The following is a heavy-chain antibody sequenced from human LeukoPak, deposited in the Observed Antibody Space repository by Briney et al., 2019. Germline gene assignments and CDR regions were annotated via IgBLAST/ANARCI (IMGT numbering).Heavy chain of an antibody. CDR1: GFTFSSYG. V-gene: IGHV3-30*02. J-gene: IGHJ4*02. CDR3: ARFSFSGYSPYFDY. D-gene: IGHD2-21*01. CDR2: IRYDGSNK. Sequence: GGSLRLSCAASGFTFSSYGMHWVRQAPGKGLEWVAFIRYDGSNKYYADSVKGRFTISRDNSKNSLYLQMNSLRAEDTAVYYCARFSFSGYSPYFDYWGQGTLVTVSS.